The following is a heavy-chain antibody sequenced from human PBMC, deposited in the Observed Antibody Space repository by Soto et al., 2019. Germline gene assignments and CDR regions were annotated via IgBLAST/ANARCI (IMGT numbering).Heavy chain of an antibody. CDR1: GFTFSNYA. D-gene: IGHD6-13*01. CDR2: IRGSGGST. CDR3: AKDQCSSSYEIDY. J-gene: IGHJ4*02. Sequence: EVQLLESGGGLGQPGGSLRLSCEASGFTFSNYAVTWVRQAPGKGLVWVSTIRGSGGSTYYADSVKGRFTISRDNSKNTLDLQMNSLRAEDTAVYYCAKDQCSSSYEIDYWGQGTLVTVSS. V-gene: IGHV3-23*01.